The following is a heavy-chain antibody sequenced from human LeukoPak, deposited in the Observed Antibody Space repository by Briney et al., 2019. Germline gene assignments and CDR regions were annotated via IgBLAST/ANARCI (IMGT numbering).Heavy chain of an antibody. V-gene: IGHV3-23*01. Sequence: GGSLRLSCAASGFTFSSYAMSWVRQAPGKGLEWVSAISGSGGSTYYADSVKGRFTISRDNSKNTLYLQMNSLRAEDTAVYYCARDTYYYDSSGYFDYWGQGTLVTVSS. CDR2: ISGSGGST. CDR1: GFTFSSYA. J-gene: IGHJ4*02. CDR3: ARDTYYYDSSGYFDY. D-gene: IGHD3-22*01.